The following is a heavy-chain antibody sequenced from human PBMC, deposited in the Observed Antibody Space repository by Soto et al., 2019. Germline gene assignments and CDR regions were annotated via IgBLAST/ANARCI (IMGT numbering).Heavy chain of an antibody. CDR3: ARARGQWLSKGEFDP. J-gene: IGHJ5*02. Sequence: QVQLVQSGAEVKKPGASVKVSCKASGYTFTTYGINWVRQAPGQGLEWMGWISAYNGNTNYAQKLQGRVTMTTDTYTSTAYMELRSLRSDDKDVYYCARARGQWLSKGEFDPWGQGTLVTVSS. CDR2: ISAYNGNT. D-gene: IGHD6-19*01. CDR1: GYTFTTYG. V-gene: IGHV1-18*01.